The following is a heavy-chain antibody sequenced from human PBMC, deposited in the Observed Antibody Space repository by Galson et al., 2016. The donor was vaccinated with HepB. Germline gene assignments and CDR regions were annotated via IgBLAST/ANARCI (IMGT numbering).Heavy chain of an antibody. V-gene: IGHV3-48*02. J-gene: IGHJ4*02. CDR2: ISGSGTTI. Sequence: SLRLSCAASGFTFISYNMNWVRRAPGKGLEWVSYISGSGTTIYYAASVKGRFAISRDNAKNSLSLQMSRLTDEDTAVYYCARWWGSYYLDNWGQGTLVTVSS. CDR1: GFTFISYN. CDR3: ARWWGSYYLDN. D-gene: IGHD2-21*01.